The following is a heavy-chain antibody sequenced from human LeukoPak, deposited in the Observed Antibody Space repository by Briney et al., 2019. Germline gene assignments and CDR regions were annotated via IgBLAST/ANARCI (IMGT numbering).Heavy chain of an antibody. CDR2: ISSSSSYI. D-gene: IGHD4-17*01. CDR3: ARAVYGFDAFDI. CDR1: GFTFSSYS. J-gene: IGHJ3*02. Sequence: GGSLRLSCAASGFTFSSYSMNWVRQAPGKGLEWGSSISSSSSYIYYADSVKGRFTISRDNAKNSLYLHMNSLRAEDTAVYYCARAVYGFDAFDIWGQGTMVTVSS. V-gene: IGHV3-21*01.